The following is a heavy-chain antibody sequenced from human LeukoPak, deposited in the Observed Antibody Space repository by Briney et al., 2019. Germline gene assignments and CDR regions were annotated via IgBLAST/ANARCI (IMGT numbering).Heavy chain of an antibody. V-gene: IGHV1-69*04. Sequence: RRASVKVSCKASGGTFSSYAISWVRQAPGQGLEWMGRIIPILGIANYAQKFQGRVTITADKSTSTAYMELSSLRSEDTAVYYCARDNTYSSSDNWFDPWGQGTLVTVSS. CDR2: IIPILGIA. D-gene: IGHD6-13*01. CDR3: ARDNTYSSSDNWFDP. CDR1: GGTFSSYA. J-gene: IGHJ5*02.